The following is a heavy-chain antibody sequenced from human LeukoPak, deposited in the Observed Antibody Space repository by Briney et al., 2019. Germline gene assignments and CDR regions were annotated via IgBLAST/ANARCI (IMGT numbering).Heavy chain of an antibody. J-gene: IGHJ5*02. CDR2: IYHSGST. CDR1: GYSISSGYY. Sequence: SETLSLTCAVSGYSISSGYYWGWIRQPPGKGLEWIGSIYHSGSTYYNPSLKSRVTISVATSKNQFSLKLSSVTAADTAVYYCARSSTINYDFWSGPYRSNWFDPWGQGTLVTVSS. CDR3: ARSSTINYDFWSGPYRSNWFDP. V-gene: IGHV4-38-2*01. D-gene: IGHD3-3*01.